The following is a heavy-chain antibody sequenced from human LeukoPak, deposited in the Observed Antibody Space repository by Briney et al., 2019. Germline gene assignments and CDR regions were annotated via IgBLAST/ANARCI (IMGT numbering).Heavy chain of an antibody. CDR3: ARHSGGGIAAPSRY. D-gene: IGHD6-13*01. CDR1: GYIVTSDG. V-gene: IGHV5-51*01. J-gene: IGHJ4*02. CDR2: GYPGDSDT. Sequence: GESLKISCNGSGYIVTSDGIGGVRQIPGKGREWRGMGYPGDSDTRYSPSFQGQVTISADKSISTAYLQWSSLKASDTAMYYCARHSGGGIAAPSRYWGQGTLVTVSS.